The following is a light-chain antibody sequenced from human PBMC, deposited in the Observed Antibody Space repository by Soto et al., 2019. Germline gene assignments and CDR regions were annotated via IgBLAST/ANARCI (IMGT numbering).Light chain of an antibody. V-gene: IGKV1-39*01. CDR3: QQSFTTPYT. Sequence: DIQMTQSPSSLSASVGDRVTITCRASQTIAMYVNWFQQKPGKAPKPLIYTTSSLQSGVPPRSSGSGSETDFTLTISRLQPEDSATYYCQQSFTTPYTFGQGTKLEIK. J-gene: IGKJ2*01. CDR2: TTS. CDR1: QTIAMY.